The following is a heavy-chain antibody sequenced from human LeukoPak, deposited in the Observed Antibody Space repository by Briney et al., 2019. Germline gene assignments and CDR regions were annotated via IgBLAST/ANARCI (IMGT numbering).Heavy chain of an antibody. CDR1: GYTFTGYY. J-gene: IGHJ6*02. V-gene: IGHV1-2*02. Sequence: ASVKVSCKASGYTFTGYYMHWVRQAPGQGLEWMGWINPNSGGTNYAQKFRGRVTMTRDTSISTAYMELGRLRSDDTAVYYCARDPPRGPWSYYYGMDVWGQGTTVTVSS. D-gene: IGHD1-1*01. CDR3: ARDPPRGPWSYYYGMDV. CDR2: INPNSGGT.